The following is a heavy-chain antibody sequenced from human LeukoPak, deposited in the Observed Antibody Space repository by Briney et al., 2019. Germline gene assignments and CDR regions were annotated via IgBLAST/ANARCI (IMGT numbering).Heavy chain of an antibody. J-gene: IGHJ4*02. V-gene: IGHV4-31*03. D-gene: IGHD3-10*01. CDR1: GGSISSDGYY. CDR3: ARAVYYYGSGSTDY. Sequence: SETLSLTCTVSGGSISSDGYYWNWIRQHPGEGLEWIGYISYSRNTYYNPSLKSRVTVSVDTSKSQFSLKLSSVTAADTAVYYCARAVYYYGSGSTDYWGQGTLVTVSS. CDR2: ISYSRNT.